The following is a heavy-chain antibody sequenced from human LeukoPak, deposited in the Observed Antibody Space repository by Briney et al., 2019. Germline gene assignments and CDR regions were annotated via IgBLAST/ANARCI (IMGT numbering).Heavy chain of an antibody. CDR2: ISGSGGST. Sequence: GGSLRLSCAASGFTFSSYAMSWVRQAPGKGLEWVSAISGSGGSTYYADSVKGRFTISRDNSKNTLYLRMNSLRAEDTAVYYCAKGSSGLLDAFDIWGQGTMVTVSS. D-gene: IGHD6-19*01. J-gene: IGHJ3*02. V-gene: IGHV3-23*01. CDR3: AKGSSGLLDAFDI. CDR1: GFTFSSYA.